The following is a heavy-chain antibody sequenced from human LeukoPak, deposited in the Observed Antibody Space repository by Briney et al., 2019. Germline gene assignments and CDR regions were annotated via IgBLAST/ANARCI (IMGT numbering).Heavy chain of an antibody. CDR2: IYYSGST. CDR3: ARSDGVTIFGVVLGWFDP. D-gene: IGHD3-3*01. Sequence: SETLPLTCTVSGGSISSYYWSWIRQPPGKGLEWIGYIYYSGSTNYNPSLKSRVTISVDTSKNQFSLKLSSVTAADTAVYYCARSDGVTIFGVVLGWFDPWGQGTLVTVSS. CDR1: GGSISSYY. J-gene: IGHJ5*02. V-gene: IGHV4-59*01.